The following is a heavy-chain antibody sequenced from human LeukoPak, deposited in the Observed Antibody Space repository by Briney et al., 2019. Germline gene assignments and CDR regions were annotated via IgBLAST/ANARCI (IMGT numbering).Heavy chain of an antibody. CDR2: IYYSGST. Sequence: SETLSLTCTVSGGSISSSSYYWVWIRQPPGKGLEWIGSIYYSGSTYYNPSLKSRVTISVDTSKNQFSLKLSSVTAADTAVYYCARHPGGATPLGGGFDYWGQGTLVTVSS. J-gene: IGHJ4*02. D-gene: IGHD1-26*01. CDR3: ARHPGGATPLGGGFDY. V-gene: IGHV4-39*01. CDR1: GGSISSSSYY.